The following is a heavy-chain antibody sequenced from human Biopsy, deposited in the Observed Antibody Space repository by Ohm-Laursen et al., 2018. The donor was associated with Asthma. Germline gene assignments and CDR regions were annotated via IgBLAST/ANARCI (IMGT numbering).Heavy chain of an antibody. J-gene: IGHJ6*02. Sequence: GSLRLSCAASGFTFNSYWMSWVRQAPGKGLEWVANIKKDGSEKYYVDSVKGRFTISRDNAKNSLYLHMNSLRAEDTAVYFCARGIYDMDVRGQGTTVTVSS. CDR2: IKKDGSEK. CDR1: GFTFNSYW. CDR3: ARGIYDMDV. V-gene: IGHV3-7*01.